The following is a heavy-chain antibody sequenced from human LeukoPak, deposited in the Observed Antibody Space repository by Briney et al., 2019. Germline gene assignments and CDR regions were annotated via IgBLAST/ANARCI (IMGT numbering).Heavy chain of an antibody. CDR2: INPNSGGT. CDR1: GYTFTSYG. Sequence: ASVKVSCKASGYTFTSYGISWVRQAPGQGLEWMGWINPNSGGTNYAQKFQGRVTMTRDTSISTAYMELSRLRSDDTAVYYCARDLKGDYGNWFDPWGQGTLVTVSS. D-gene: IGHD4-17*01. J-gene: IGHJ5*02. V-gene: IGHV1-2*02. CDR3: ARDLKGDYGNWFDP.